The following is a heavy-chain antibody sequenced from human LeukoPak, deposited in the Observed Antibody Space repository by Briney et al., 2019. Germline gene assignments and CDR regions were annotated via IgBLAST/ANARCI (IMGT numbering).Heavy chain of an antibody. CDR2: ISSSGSTI. V-gene: IGHV3-48*04. Sequence: GGSLRLSCAASGFTFSDYSMNWVRQAPGKGLEWVSYISSSGSTIYYADSVKGRFTISRDNAKNSLYLQMNSLRAEDTAVYYCARADVALTYYYYGMDVWGQGTTVTVSS. CDR3: ARADVALTYYYYGMDV. J-gene: IGHJ6*02. D-gene: IGHD3-9*01. CDR1: GFTFSDYS.